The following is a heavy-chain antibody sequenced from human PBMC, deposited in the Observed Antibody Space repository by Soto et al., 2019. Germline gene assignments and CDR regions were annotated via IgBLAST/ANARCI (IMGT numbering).Heavy chain of an antibody. V-gene: IGHV3-23*01. CDR3: AKVIFAAAYAATYAFDL. CDR1: GFTFSSHA. CDR2: VDGSGGDT. J-gene: IGHJ4*02. Sequence: GESLKISCAASGFTFSSHAMGWLRQAPGAGPEWVAFVDGSGGDTSYADSVKGRFTISRDNSDNSLFLHMNSLRAEDTGRYFCAKVIFAAAYAATYAFDLWGQGTMVTVSS. D-gene: IGHD2-2*01.